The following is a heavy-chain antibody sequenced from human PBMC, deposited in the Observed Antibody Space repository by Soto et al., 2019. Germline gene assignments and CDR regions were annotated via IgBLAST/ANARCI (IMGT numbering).Heavy chain of an antibody. D-gene: IGHD6-19*01. V-gene: IGHV3-23*01. CDR3: AKDPPRLGRGWYYYGMDV. CDR2: ISGSGGST. J-gene: IGHJ6*02. CDR1: GFTFSSYA. Sequence: GGSLRLSCAASGFTFSSYAMSWVRQAPGKGLEWVSAISGSGGSTYYADSVKGRFTISRDNSKNTLYLQMNSLRAEDTAVYYCAKDPPRLGRGWYYYGMDVWGQGTTVTVSS.